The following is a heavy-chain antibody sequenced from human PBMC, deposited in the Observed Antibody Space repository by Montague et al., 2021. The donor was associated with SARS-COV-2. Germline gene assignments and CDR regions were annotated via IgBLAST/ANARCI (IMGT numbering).Heavy chain of an antibody. CDR2: IYYSGST. D-gene: IGHD3-10*01. Sequence: SETLSLTCTVSGGSVSSGSYYRSWIRQPPGKGLEWIGYIYYSGSTYYNPSLKSRVTISVDTSKNQFSLKLSSVTAADTAVYYCARHGREGVVLLWFGELSQSAYGMDVWGQGTTVTVSS. CDR1: GGSVSSGSYY. J-gene: IGHJ6*02. CDR3: ARHGREGVVLLWFGELSQSAYGMDV. V-gene: IGHV4-39*01.